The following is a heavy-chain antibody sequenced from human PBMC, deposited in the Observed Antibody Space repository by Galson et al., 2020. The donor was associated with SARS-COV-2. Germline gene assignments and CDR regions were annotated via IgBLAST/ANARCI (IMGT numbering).Heavy chain of an antibody. Sequence: SETLSLTCAVSGGSISSGGYSWTWIRQAPGKGLEWIGYIYHSGATYYNPYLKSRLTISVDRSKNHLSLELSSVTAADTAVYYCARRYTYGLSPYWYFDLWGRGTLVTVSS. CDR1: GGSISSGGYS. CDR3: ARRYTYGLSPYWYFDL. J-gene: IGHJ2*01. CDR2: IYHSGAT. V-gene: IGHV4-30-2*01. D-gene: IGHD5-18*01.